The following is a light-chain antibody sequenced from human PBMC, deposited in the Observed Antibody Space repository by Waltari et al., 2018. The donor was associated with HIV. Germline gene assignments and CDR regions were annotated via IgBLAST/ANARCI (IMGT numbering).Light chain of an antibody. CDR1: SSNIGSNI. J-gene: IGLJ3*02. Sequence: QSVLTQPPSASGTPGQRLSISCSGSSSNIGSNIVNWYQQLPGTAPKLLIYSNIQRPSGVPDRFSGSKAGTSASLAISGLQSEDEADYYWAAWDDSLNAWVFGGGTKLTV. CDR2: SNI. V-gene: IGLV1-44*01. CDR3: AAWDDSLNAWV.